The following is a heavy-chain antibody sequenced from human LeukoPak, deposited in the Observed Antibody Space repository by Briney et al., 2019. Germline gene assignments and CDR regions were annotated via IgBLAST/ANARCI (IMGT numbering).Heavy chain of an antibody. V-gene: IGHV3-21*01. CDR1: GFTFSSYS. CDR2: ISSSSSYI. CDR3: ARDYYDFWSGYTDAFDI. J-gene: IGHJ3*02. Sequence: PGGSLRLSCAASGFTFSSYSMNWVRQAPGKGLEWVSSISSSSSYIYYADSVKGRFTISRGNAKNSLYLQMNSLRAEDTAVYYCARDYYDFWSGYTDAFDIWGQGTMVTVSS. D-gene: IGHD3-3*01.